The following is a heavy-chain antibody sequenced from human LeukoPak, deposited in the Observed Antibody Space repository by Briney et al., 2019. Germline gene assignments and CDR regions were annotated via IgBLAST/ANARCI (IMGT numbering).Heavy chain of an antibody. V-gene: IGHV1-24*01. CDR2: FDPEDGET. CDR3: ATARVVVAAKVAFDI. J-gene: IGHJ3*02. D-gene: IGHD2-15*01. Sequence: GASVKVSCKVSGYTLTELSMHWVRQAPGKGLEWMGGFDPEDGETIYAQKFQGRVTMTEDTSTDTAYMELSSLRTEDTAAYYCATARVVVAAKVAFDIWGQGTMVTVSS. CDR1: GYTLTELS.